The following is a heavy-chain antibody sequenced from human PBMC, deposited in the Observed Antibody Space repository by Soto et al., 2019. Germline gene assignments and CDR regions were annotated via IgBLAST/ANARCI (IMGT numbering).Heavy chain of an antibody. J-gene: IGHJ4*02. CDR3: ARALGGRDYFDY. V-gene: IGHV1-2*04. D-gene: IGHD3-16*01. CDR2: INPNSGGT. CDR1: GYTFTGYY. Sequence: QVQLVQSGAEVKKPGASVKVSCKASGYTFTGYYMHWVRQAPGQGLEWMGWINPNSGGTNYAQKLQGWVTMTRDTSISTAYMELGRLRSDDTAVYYCARALGGRDYFDYWGQGTLVTVSS.